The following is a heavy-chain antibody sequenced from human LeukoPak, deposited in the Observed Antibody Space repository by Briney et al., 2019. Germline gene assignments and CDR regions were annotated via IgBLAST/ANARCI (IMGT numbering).Heavy chain of an antibody. CDR3: ARVASSAAGRGGFDY. V-gene: IGHV4-4*07. J-gene: IGHJ4*02. Sequence: SETLSLTCTVSGGSISSYYWSWIRQPAGKGLEWIGRIYTSGSTNYNPSPKSRVTMSVDTSKNQFSLKLSSVTAADTAVYYCARVASSAAGRGGFDYWDQGTLVTVSS. CDR2: IYTSGST. CDR1: GGSISSYY. D-gene: IGHD6-13*01.